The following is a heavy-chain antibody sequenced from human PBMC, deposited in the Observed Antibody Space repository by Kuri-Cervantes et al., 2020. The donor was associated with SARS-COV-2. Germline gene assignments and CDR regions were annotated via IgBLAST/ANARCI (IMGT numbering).Heavy chain of an antibody. CDR2: TYSADIT. CDR3: ARESGVDWGSDAFDI. D-gene: IGHD7-27*01. Sequence: GGSLRLSCAASGFTVSSNYMSWVRQAPGKGLEWVSVTYSADITYYADSVKGRFTVSRDNSKNTLFLQMDSLRAEDTAVYYCARESGVDWGSDAFDIWGQGTMVTVSS. V-gene: IGHV3-53*01. J-gene: IGHJ3*02. CDR1: GFTVSSNY.